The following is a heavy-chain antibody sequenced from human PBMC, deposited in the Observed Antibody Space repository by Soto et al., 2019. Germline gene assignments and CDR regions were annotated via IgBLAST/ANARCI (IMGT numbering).Heavy chain of an antibody. CDR1: GGSISNYY. V-gene: IGHV4-59*08. D-gene: IGHD6-13*01. Sequence: ETLSLTCTVSGGSISNYYWSWIRQPPGKGLEWIGYIYYSGSTRYNPSLKSRVTISVDTSKNQFSLKLSSVTAADTAVYYCARHDQMEAAGTVFDYWGQGTLVTVCS. CDR2: IYYSGST. CDR3: ARHDQMEAAGTVFDY. J-gene: IGHJ4*02.